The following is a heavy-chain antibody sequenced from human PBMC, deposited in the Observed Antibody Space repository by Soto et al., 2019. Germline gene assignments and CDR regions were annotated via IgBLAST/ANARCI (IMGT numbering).Heavy chain of an antibody. CDR3: AKNPRGLGWIWFEY. J-gene: IGHJ4*02. CDR2: VSDSGGRT. V-gene: IGHV3-23*01. Sequence: GGSLRLSCAASGFSFSGYSMSWVRQAPGKGLEWVSSVSDSGGRTDYADSVKGRFTISRDNSRNTLYLQMDSPRAEDTAVYYCAKNPRGLGWIWFEYWGQGTLVTVSS. D-gene: IGHD6-19*01. CDR1: GFSFSGYS.